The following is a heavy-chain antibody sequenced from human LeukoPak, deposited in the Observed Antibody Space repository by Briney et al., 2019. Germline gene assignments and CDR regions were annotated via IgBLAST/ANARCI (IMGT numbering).Heavy chain of an antibody. D-gene: IGHD3-10*01. J-gene: IGHJ4*02. Sequence: PGGSLRLSCAASGFTFSSYAMSWVRQAPGKGLEWVSAISGSGGSTYYADSVKGRFTISRDNSKNTLYLQMNSLRAEDTAVYYCAKVRGVIIMGPVDYWGQGTLVTVSS. CDR1: GFTFSSYA. V-gene: IGHV3-23*01. CDR2: ISGSGGST. CDR3: AKVRGVIIMGPVDY.